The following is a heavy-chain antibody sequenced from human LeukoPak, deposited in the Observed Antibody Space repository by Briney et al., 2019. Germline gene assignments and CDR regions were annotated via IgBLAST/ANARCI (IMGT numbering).Heavy chain of an antibody. CDR3: ARVSSSVPAATNYYYYMDV. D-gene: IGHD2-2*01. CDR1: GGSISSYY. J-gene: IGHJ6*03. CDR2: IYYSGST. Sequence: SETLSLTCTVSGGSISSYYWSWIRQPPGKGLEWIGYIYYSGSTNYNPSLKGRVTISVDTSKNQFSLKLSSVTAADTAVYYCARVSSSVPAATNYYYYMDVWGKGTTVTVSS. V-gene: IGHV4-59*01.